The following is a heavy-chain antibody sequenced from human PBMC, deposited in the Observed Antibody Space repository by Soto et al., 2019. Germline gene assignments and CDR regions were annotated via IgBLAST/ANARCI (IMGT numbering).Heavy chain of an antibody. CDR1: GFTFSSYW. CDR2: IKQDGSEK. Sequence: EVQLVESGGGLVQPGGSLRLSCAASGFTFSSYWMSWVRQAPGKGLEWVANIKQDGSEKYYVDSVKGRFTISRDNAKNSLYLQMNSLRAEDTAVYYCARRGYCSGGSCYSGVFYYYYYMDVWGKGTTVTVFS. J-gene: IGHJ6*03. D-gene: IGHD2-15*01. V-gene: IGHV3-7*01. CDR3: ARRGYCSGGSCYSGVFYYYYYMDV.